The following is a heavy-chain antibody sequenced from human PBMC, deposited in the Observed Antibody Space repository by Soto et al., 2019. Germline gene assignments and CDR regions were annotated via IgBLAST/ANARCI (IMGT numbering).Heavy chain of an antibody. J-gene: IGHJ5*02. CDR1: GDSVSSNSAA. V-gene: IGHV6-1*01. D-gene: IGHD3-10*01. CDR3: AREGVRGALNWFDP. CDR2: TYYRSKWYN. Sequence: PSQTLSLTCAISGDSVSSNSAAWNLIRQSPSRGLEWLGRTYYRSKWYNDYAVSVKSRITINPDTSKNQFSLQLNSVTPEDTAVYYCAREGVRGALNWFDPWGQGTLVTVSS.